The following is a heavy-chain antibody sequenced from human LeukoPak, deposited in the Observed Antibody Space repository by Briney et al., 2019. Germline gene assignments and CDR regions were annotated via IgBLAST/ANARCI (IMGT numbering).Heavy chain of an antibody. CDR2: ISGSSTYI. V-gene: IGHV3-21*01. J-gene: IGHJ6*03. CDR1: GFTFSSYS. D-gene: IGHD3-10*01. CDR3: TRDLLSKSRIHEGSMDV. Sequence: SGGSLRLSCAASGFTFSSYSMNWVRQAPGKGLEWVSSISGSSTYIYYADSVTGRFTISRDNAKNSLYLQMKSPRVEDTAVYYCTRDLLSKSRIHEGSMDVWGKGTTVTISS.